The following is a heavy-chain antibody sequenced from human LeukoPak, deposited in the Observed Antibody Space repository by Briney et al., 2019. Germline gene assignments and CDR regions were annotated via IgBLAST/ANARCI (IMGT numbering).Heavy chain of an antibody. CDR2: ISYDGSNK. V-gene: IGHV3-30*18. CDR1: GFTFSSYG. Sequence: GGSLRLSCAASGFTFSSYGMHWVRQAPGKGLEWVAVISYDGSNKYYADSVKGRFTISRDNSKNTLYLQMNSLRAEDTAVYYCAKGITMIVVDNDYFDYWGQGTPVTVSS. CDR3: AKGITMIVVDNDYFDY. D-gene: IGHD3-22*01. J-gene: IGHJ4*02.